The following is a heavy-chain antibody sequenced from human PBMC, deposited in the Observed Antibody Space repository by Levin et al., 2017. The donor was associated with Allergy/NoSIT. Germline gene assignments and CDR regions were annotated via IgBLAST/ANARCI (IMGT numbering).Heavy chain of an antibody. D-gene: IGHD2-2*01. CDR2: INHSGST. J-gene: IGHJ6*03. CDR1: GGSFSGYY. V-gene: IGHV4-34*01. CDR3: ARGGCSSTSCSNYYYYYYMDV. Sequence: SETLSLTCAVYGGSFSGYYWSWIRQPPGKGLEWIGEINHSGSTNYNPSLKSRVTISVDTSKNQFSLKLSSVTAADTALYYCARGGCSSTSCSNYYYYYYMDVWGKGTTVTVSS.